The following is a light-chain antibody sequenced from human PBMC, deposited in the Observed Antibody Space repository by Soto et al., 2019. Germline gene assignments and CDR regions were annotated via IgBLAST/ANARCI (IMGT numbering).Light chain of an antibody. CDR1: QNIATW. CDR3: QQYSSFTT. J-gene: IGKJ1*01. Sequence: DIQMTQTPSTLSASVGDRVTITCRAGQNIATWLAWYQQKPGKAPKLLIYKASNLQSGVPSRFSGSGSGTEFTLSISSLQPDDFATYYCQQYSSFTTFGQGTKVDI. V-gene: IGKV1-5*03. CDR2: KAS.